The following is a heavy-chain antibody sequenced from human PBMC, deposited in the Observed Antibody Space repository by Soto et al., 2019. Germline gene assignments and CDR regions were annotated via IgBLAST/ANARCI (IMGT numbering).Heavy chain of an antibody. CDR1: GGTISNHA. V-gene: IGHV1-69*01. CDR3: ARSFIAAAGLTYYYYGMDV. D-gene: IGHD6-13*01. CDR2: IIPLFGTA. Sequence: QVQLVQSGAEVKKPGSSVKVSCKASGGTISNHAINWVRQAPGQGLEWMGGIIPLFGTANYAQKFQGRVTITADESTSTAYMELSSLRSEDTAVYYCARSFIAAAGLTYYYYGMDVWGQGTTVTVFS. J-gene: IGHJ6*02.